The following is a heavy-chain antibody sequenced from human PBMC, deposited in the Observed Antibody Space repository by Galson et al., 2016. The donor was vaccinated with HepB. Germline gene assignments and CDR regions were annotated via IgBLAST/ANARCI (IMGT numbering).Heavy chain of an antibody. J-gene: IGHJ4*02. Sequence: SLRLSCAASGFTFTTYWMGWVRQAPGKGLEWVATIKQDGSEKYYVDSVKGRFTISRDNAKNSLSLQVHSLRAEDTAMYYCARVPPLSVGISMEWGFYFDTWGQGTLVTVSS. CDR3: ARVPPLSVGISMEWGFYFDT. CDR2: IKQDGSEK. D-gene: IGHD2-21*01. V-gene: IGHV3-7*01. CDR1: GFTFTTYW.